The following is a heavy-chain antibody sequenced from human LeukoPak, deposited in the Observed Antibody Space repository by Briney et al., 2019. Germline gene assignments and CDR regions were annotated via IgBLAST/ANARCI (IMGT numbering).Heavy chain of an antibody. V-gene: IGHV4-59*01. CDR3: ARVGIGYCSGGSCYWGYYGMDV. J-gene: IGHJ6*02. CDR2: LYYSGST. D-gene: IGHD2-15*01. Sequence: PSETLSLTCTVSGGSISSYYWSWIRQPPGKGLEWIGYLYYSGSTNYNPSLKSRVTISVDTSKNQFSLKLCSVTAADTAVYYCARVGIGYCSGGSCYWGYYGMDVWGQGTTVTVSS. CDR1: GGSISSYY.